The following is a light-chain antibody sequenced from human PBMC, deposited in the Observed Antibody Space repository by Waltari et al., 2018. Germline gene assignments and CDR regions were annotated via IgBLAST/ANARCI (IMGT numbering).Light chain of an antibody. CDR1: THDVGNYNL. J-gene: IGLJ1*01. CDR2: EVN. V-gene: IGLV2-23*02. CDR3: FSYTGDTTLYV. Sequence: QSALTQPASVSGSPGQSITISCTGTTHDVGNYNLFSWYQQYPGKVPQLIIYEVNKRPSGVSHRFSGSKSRNTASLTISGLQAEDEADYYCFSYTGDTTLYVFGTGTKVTVL.